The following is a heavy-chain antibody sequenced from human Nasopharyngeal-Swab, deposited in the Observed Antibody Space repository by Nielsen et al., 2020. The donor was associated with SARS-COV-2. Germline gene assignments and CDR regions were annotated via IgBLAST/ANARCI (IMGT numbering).Heavy chain of an antibody. CDR2: IWYDGSNK. V-gene: IGHV3-33*01. J-gene: IGHJ4*02. CDR1: EFTFRSYV. Sequence: GGSLRLSCAASEFTFRSYVRHGVRQAPGKGLEWVAVIWYDGSNKYYADSVVGRFTISRDNSKNTLYLQMDSLRAEDTAVYYCARERYSSSWYFDYWGQGTLVTVSS. CDR3: ARERYSSSWYFDY. D-gene: IGHD6-13*01.